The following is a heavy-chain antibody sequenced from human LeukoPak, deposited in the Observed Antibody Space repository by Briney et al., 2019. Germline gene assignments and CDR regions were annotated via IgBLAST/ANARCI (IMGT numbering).Heavy chain of an antibody. CDR1: GFTFSSYN. CDR3: ARYYYDSSGYSY. J-gene: IGHJ4*02. D-gene: IGHD3-22*01. V-gene: IGHV3-21*01. Sequence: GALKLSCAAPGFTFSSYNMNWVRQAPGKGLGWVSSISSSSSYIYYADSVKGRFTISRDNAKNSLYLQMNSLRAEDTAVYYCARYYYDSSGYSYWGQGTLVTVSS. CDR2: ISSSSSYI.